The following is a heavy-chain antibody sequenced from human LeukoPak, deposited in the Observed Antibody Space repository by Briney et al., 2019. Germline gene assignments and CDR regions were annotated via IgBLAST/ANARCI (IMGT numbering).Heavy chain of an antibody. D-gene: IGHD6-13*01. Sequence: PSETLSLTCTVSGGSISSSSYFWGWIRQPPGKGLEWIGSIYYSGSTNYNPSLKSRVTISVDTSKNQFSLKLSSVTAADTAVYYCARGPKPPQRWGIAAAGTGPFDYWGQGTLVTVSS. CDR2: IYYSGST. CDR3: ARGPKPPQRWGIAAAGTGPFDY. J-gene: IGHJ4*02. CDR1: GGSISSSSYF. V-gene: IGHV4-39*07.